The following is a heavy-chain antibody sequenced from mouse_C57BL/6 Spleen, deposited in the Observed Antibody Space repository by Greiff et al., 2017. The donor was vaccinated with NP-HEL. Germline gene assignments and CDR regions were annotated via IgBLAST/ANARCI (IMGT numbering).Heavy chain of an antibody. V-gene: IGHV1-26*01. D-gene: IGHD2-1*01. Sequence: VQLQQSGPELVKPGASVKISCKASGYTFTDYYMNWVKQSHGKSLEWIGDINPNNGGTSYNQKFKGKATLTVDKSSSTAYMELRSLTSEDSAVYYCARPYGNYGTWFAYWGQGTLVTVSA. J-gene: IGHJ3*01. CDR2: INPNNGGT. CDR3: ARPYGNYGTWFAY. CDR1: GYTFTDYY.